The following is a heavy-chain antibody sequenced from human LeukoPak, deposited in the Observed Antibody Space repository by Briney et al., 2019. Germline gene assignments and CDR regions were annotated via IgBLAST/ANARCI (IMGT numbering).Heavy chain of an antibody. J-gene: IGHJ6*02. CDR2: IYYSGST. CDR1: GGSISSYY. CDR3: ARGPTFGGVIALYYYYYGMDV. D-gene: IGHD3-16*02. Sequence: SETLSLTCTVSGGSISSYYWSWIRQPPGKGLEWIGYIYYSGSTNYNPSLKSRVTISVDTSKNQLSLKLSSVTAADTAVYYCARGPTFGGVIALYYYYYGMDVWGQGTTVTVSS. V-gene: IGHV4-59*01.